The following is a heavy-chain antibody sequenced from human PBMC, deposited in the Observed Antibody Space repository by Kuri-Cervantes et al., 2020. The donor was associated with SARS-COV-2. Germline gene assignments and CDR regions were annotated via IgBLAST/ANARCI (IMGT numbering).Heavy chain of an antibody. V-gene: IGHV3-23*01. D-gene: IGHD1-26*01. CDR1: GFTFSSYA. CDR3: ARDSKNYSGSRARRNGMDV. J-gene: IGHJ6*02. CDR2: ISGSGGST. Sequence: GGSLRLSCAASGFTFSSYAMSWVRQAPGKGLEWVSAISGSGGSTYYADSVKGRFTISRDNSKNTLYLQMNSLRAEDTAVYYCARDSKNYSGSRARRNGMDVWGQGTTVTVSS.